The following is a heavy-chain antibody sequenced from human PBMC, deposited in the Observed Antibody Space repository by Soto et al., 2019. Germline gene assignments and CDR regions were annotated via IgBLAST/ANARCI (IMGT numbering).Heavy chain of an antibody. V-gene: IGHV4-59*01. Sequence: PSETLSLTCTVSGGSISSYYWSWIRQPPGKGLEWIGYIYYSGSTNYNPSLKSRVTISVDTSKNQFSLKLSSVTAADTAVYYCARAGGHKPSILWFGARNWFDPRRQGTLVTVSS. CDR2: IYYSGST. J-gene: IGHJ5*02. D-gene: IGHD3-10*01. CDR3: ARAGGHKPSILWFGARNWFDP. CDR1: GGSISSYY.